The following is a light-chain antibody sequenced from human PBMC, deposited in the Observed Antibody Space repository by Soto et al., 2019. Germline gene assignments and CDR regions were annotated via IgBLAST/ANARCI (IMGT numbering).Light chain of an antibody. CDR1: SSNIGSNY. CDR2: RNN. Sequence: QSVLTQPPSASGTPGQRVTISCSGSSSNIGSNYVYWYQQLPGTAPKLLIYRNNQRPSGVPDRSSGSESGTSASLAISGLRSEDEADDYCAAWDDSLSGPVFGGGTKLTVL. V-gene: IGLV1-47*01. CDR3: AAWDDSLSGPV. J-gene: IGLJ2*01.